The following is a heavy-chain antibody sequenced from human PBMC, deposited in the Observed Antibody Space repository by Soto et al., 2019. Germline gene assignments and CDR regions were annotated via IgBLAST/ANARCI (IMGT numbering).Heavy chain of an antibody. CDR1: GFTFSNAW. J-gene: IGHJ4*02. CDR2: IKSKTDGGTT. Sequence: EVQLVESGGGLVKPGGSLRLSCAASGFTFSNAWMNWVRQAPGTGLVWVGRIKSKTDGGTTDYAAPVNGRFTISRDDSKNTLYLQMNSLKTEDTAVYYCTTSSSGWYVGDFDYWGQGTLVTVSS. V-gene: IGHV3-15*07. D-gene: IGHD6-19*01. CDR3: TTSSSGWYVGDFDY.